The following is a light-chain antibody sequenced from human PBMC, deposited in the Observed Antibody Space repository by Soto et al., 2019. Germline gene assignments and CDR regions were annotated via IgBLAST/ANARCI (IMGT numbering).Light chain of an antibody. V-gene: IGKV3-15*01. CDR3: QQYNNWPLT. J-gene: IGKJ4*01. CDR2: GAS. Sequence: EVVVTQSPATLSVSPGERVTLSCRASQSVSTNLAWYQQKPGQAPRHLIYGASTRATDIPARFSGSGSGTEFTLTISSLEYEDLAVYYCQQYNNWPLTFGGGTKVEIK. CDR1: QSVSTN.